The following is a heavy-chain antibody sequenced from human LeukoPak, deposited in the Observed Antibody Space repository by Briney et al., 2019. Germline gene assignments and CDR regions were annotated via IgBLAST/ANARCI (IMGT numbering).Heavy chain of an antibody. CDR3: ARDRPYDSSGFYYGSSDLNDAFDI. J-gene: IGHJ3*02. CDR1: GFTFSSYS. Sequence: GGSLRLSCAASGFTFSSYSMNWVRLAPGKGLEWVSSISLSSNYIYYADSVKGRFTISRDNARNSLYLQMNSLRAEDTAIYYCARDRPYDSSGFYYGSSDLNDAFDIWGQGTMVTVSS. D-gene: IGHD3-22*01. V-gene: IGHV3-21*01. CDR2: ISLSSNYI.